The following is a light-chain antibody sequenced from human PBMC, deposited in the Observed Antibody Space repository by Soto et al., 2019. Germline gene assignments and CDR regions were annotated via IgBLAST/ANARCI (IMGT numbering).Light chain of an antibody. Sequence: EIVMTQSPATLSVSPGERATLSCRASQSVNSNLAWYRQKPGQAPRLLISDASTRATGVPARFSGSGSGTEFTLTISSLQSEDSGIYYCQQYNFWPPLTFGGGPKVELK. V-gene: IGKV3-15*01. CDR2: DAS. CDR3: QQYNFWPPLT. J-gene: IGKJ4*01. CDR1: QSVNSN.